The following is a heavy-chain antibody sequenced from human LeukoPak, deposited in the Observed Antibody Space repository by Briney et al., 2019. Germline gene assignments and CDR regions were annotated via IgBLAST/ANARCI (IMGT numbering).Heavy chain of an antibody. D-gene: IGHD2-2*01. Sequence: GASLKLSCTASGFTFTSYAMSWVRQAPGQGLEWIPGIRATPGITHYAHTLQGRLTISTDTFTNTPYLQMNSLRSDDTAVYYCAKTRIVCTSVSCPGGGFVYWGHGTLVTVSS. J-gene: IGHJ4*01. CDR1: GFTFTSYA. CDR2: IRATPGIT. CDR3: AKTRIVCTSVSCPGGGFVY. V-gene: IGHV3-23*01.